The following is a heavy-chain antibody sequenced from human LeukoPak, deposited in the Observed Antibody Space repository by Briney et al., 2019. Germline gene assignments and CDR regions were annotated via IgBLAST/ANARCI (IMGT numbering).Heavy chain of an antibody. Sequence: SETLSLTCTVSGGSISSYYWSWIRQPPGKGLEWIGYIYYSGSTNYNPSLKSRVTISVDTSKNQFSLKLSSVTAADTAVYYCARAMVVIAKGGWFDPWGQGTLVTVSS. V-gene: IGHV4-59*01. J-gene: IGHJ5*02. CDR1: GGSISSYY. D-gene: IGHD2-21*01. CDR3: ARAMVVIAKGGWFDP. CDR2: IYYSGST.